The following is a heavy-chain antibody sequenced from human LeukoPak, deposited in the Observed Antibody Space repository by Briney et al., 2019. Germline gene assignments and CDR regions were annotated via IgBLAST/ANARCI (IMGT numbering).Heavy chain of an antibody. CDR2: IYDNGNT. Sequence: SETLSLTCSVSGGSISSYPWSWIRQPPGKGLEWIGNIYDNGNTNYNPSLKSRVTISVDTSKNQFSLKLSSVTAADTAVYYCARGIAAAWVDYWGQGTLVTVSS. CDR1: GGSISSYP. CDR3: ARGIAAAWVDY. J-gene: IGHJ4*02. D-gene: IGHD6-13*01. V-gene: IGHV4-59*08.